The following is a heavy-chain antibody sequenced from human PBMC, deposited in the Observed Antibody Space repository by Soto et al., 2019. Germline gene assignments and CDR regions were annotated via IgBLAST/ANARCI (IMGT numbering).Heavy chain of an antibody. CDR1: GFTSSSYW. V-gene: IGHV3-7*05. CDR2: IKQDGSEI. CDR3: ARSQFGAFDF. J-gene: IGHJ4*02. Sequence: EVQLVESGGCLVQPGGSLRLSCAASGFTSSSYWMGWVRQTSGKGLEWVANIKQDGSEIHYVDSVRGRFTISRDNAKNSLYLQMNSLSAEDTAVYYCARSQFGAFDFWGQGILVTVSS. D-gene: IGHD3-10*01.